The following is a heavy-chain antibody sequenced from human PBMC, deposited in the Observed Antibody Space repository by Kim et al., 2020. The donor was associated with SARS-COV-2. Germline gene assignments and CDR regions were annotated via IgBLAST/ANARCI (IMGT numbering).Heavy chain of an antibody. D-gene: IGHD2-2*01. V-gene: IGHV5-51*01. CDR3: ARLGRGYQLLYAFDI. CDR2: IYPGDSDT. CDR1: GYSFTSYW. J-gene: IGHJ3*02. Sequence: GESLKISCKGSGYSFTSYWIGWVRQMPGKGLEWMGIIYPGDSDTRYSPSFQGQVTISADKSISTAYLQWSSLKASDTAMYYCARLGRGYQLLYAFDIWGQGTMVTVSS.